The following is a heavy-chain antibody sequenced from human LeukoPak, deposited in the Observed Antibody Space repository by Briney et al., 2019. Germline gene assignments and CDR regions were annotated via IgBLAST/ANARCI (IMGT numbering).Heavy chain of an antibody. J-gene: IGHJ4*02. V-gene: IGHV3-7*01. CDR2: IKQDGSEK. Sequence: GGSLRLSCAASGFTFSSYWMSWVRQAPGKGLEWVANIKQDGSEKYYVDSVKGRFTISRDNAKNTLYLQMNSLRAEDTAVYYCARDLGRGYYYDSSGPEVGWGQGTLVTVSS. D-gene: IGHD3-22*01. CDR1: GFTFSSYW. CDR3: ARDLGRGYYYDSSGPEVG.